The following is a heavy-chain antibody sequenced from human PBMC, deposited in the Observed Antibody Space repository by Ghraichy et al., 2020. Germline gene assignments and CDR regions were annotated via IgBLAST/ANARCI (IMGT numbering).Heavy chain of an antibody. J-gene: IGHJ6*02. CDR2: ISSNGGST. D-gene: IGHD3-9*01. Sequence: GGSLRLSCAASGFTFSSYAMHWVRQAPGKGLEYVSAISSNGGSTYYANSVKGRFTISRDNSKNTLYLQMGSLRAEDMAVYYCARGRYENYYYGMDVWGQGTTVTVSS. V-gene: IGHV3-64*01. CDR3: ARGRYENYYYGMDV. CDR1: GFTFSSYA.